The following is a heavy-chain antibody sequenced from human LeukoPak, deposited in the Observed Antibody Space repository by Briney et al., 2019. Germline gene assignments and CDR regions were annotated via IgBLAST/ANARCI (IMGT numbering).Heavy chain of an antibody. D-gene: IGHD4-17*01. J-gene: IGHJ5*02. CDR2: INHSGST. V-gene: IGHV4-34*01. Sequence: PSETLSLTCAVYGGSFSDYYWSWIRQPPGKGLEWIGEINHSGSTNYNPSLKSRVTISVDTSKNQFSLKLSSVTAADTAVYYCARAYATVTTEGGDWFDPWGQGTLVTVSS. CDR3: ARAYATVTTEGGDWFDP. CDR1: GGSFSDYY.